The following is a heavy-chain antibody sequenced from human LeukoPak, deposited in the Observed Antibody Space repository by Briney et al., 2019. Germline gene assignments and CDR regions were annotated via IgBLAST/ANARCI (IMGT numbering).Heavy chain of an antibody. D-gene: IGHD3-10*01. V-gene: IGHV3-15*01. CDR3: TLPWGSGSYYDY. CDR1: GFTFSNAW. CDR2: IKSKTDGGTT. J-gene: IGHJ4*02. Sequence: GGSLRLSCAASGFTFSNAWLNWVRQAPGQGLEWVGHIKSKTDGGTTDYAAPVKGRFTISRDDSKNTLFLQMNSLKTEDTAVHYCTLPWGSGSYYDYWGQGTLVTVSS.